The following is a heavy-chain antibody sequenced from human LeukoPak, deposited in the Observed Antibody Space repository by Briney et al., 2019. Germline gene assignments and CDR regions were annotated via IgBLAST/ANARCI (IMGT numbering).Heavy chain of an antibody. V-gene: IGHV3-66*01. CDR1: GFIVSTSY. CDR3: TRDPGTTKGYGMDV. D-gene: IGHD4-11*01. Sequence: GGSLRLSCAAYGFIVSTSYMSLVRQAPGKGLEWVSVIYTGSTTYYADSVKGRFTISRDNSKNTVYLQMDSLRAEDTAVYYCTRDPGTTKGYGMDVWGQGTTVTVSS. CDR2: IYTGSTT. J-gene: IGHJ6*02.